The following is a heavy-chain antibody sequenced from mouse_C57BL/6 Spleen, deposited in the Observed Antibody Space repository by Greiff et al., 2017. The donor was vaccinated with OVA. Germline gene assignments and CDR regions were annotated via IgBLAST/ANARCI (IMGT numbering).Heavy chain of an antibody. D-gene: IGHD3-2*02. V-gene: IGHV1-22*01. CDR1: GYTFTDYN. CDR2: INPNNGGT. J-gene: IGHJ2*01. CDR3: ARERGSGYGY. Sequence: EVKLQESGPELVKPGASVKMSCKASGYTFTDYNMHWVKQSHGKSLEWIGYINPNNGGTSYNQKFKGKATLTVNKSSSTAYMELRSLTSEDSAVYYCARERGSGYGYWGQGTTLTVSS.